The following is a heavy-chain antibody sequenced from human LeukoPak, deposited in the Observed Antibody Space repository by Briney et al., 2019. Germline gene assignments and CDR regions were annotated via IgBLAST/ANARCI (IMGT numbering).Heavy chain of an antibody. V-gene: IGHV3-23*01. Sequence: GGSLRLSCAASGFTFSSYAMSWVRQAPGKGLEWVSAISGSGGSTYYADSVKGRFTISRDNSKNTLYLQMNSLRAEDTAVYYCARIRDIVATIRDFDYWGQGTLVTVSS. CDR2: ISGSGGST. D-gene: IGHD5-12*01. CDR1: GFTFSSYA. CDR3: ARIRDIVATIRDFDY. J-gene: IGHJ4*02.